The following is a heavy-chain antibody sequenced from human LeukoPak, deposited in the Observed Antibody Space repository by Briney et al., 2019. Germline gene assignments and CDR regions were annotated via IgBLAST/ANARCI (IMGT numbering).Heavy chain of an antibody. Sequence: SETLSLTCTVSGGSITSYYWSWIRQPPGKGLECIGYIYYSGRTNYNPSLKSRVTMSVDASKNQFSLNLISVTAADTAVYYCARGPTRYYFDYWGQGTLVTVSS. CDR3: ARGPTRYYFDY. V-gene: IGHV4-59*01. J-gene: IGHJ4*02. CDR2: IYYSGRT. CDR1: GGSITSYY. D-gene: IGHD4-17*01.